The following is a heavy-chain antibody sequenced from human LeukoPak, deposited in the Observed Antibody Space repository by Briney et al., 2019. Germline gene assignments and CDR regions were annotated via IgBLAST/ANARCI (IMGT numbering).Heavy chain of an antibody. Sequence: PSQTLSLTCTVSGGSISSGSYYWSWIRQPAGKGLEWIGRIYTSGTTNYNPSLKSRVTISVDTATNQFSLKLRSVTAADTAVYYCARDFSAAFDIWGQGTMVTVSS. J-gene: IGHJ3*02. CDR3: ARDFSAAFDI. V-gene: IGHV4-61*02. D-gene: IGHD2/OR15-2a*01. CDR1: GGSISSGSYY. CDR2: IYTSGTT.